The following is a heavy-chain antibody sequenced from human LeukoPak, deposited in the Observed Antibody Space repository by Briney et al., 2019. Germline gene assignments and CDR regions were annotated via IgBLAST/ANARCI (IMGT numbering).Heavy chain of an antibody. V-gene: IGHV3-30-3*01. CDR3: ARSLPYGTTWYGRSDF. J-gene: IGHJ4*02. D-gene: IGHD6-13*01. CDR1: GFTFSSYA. Sequence: PGGYLRLSCAASGFTFSSYAMHWVRQAPGKGLEWLAVISYDGSNKYYADSVKGRFTISRDNSKNTLYLQMNSLRAEDTAIYYCARSLPYGTTWYGRSDFWGQGTLVTVSS. CDR2: ISYDGSNK.